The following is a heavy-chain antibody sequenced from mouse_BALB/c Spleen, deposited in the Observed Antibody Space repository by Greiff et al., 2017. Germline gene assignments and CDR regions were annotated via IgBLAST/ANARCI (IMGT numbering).Heavy chain of an antibody. CDR3: ARVLIGYYLDQ. V-gene: IGHV1S56*01. J-gene: IGHJ2*01. CDR1: GYTFTGYD. Sequence: VQRVESGAELVKPGASVKLSCKASGYTFTGYDINWVRQRPEQGLAWIGWIFPGDGSTKYNEKFKGKTTMTTDNSSSTAYMQLSRLTSEDCAVFFCARVLIGYYLDQWRRGTTHTV. CDR2: IFPGDGST.